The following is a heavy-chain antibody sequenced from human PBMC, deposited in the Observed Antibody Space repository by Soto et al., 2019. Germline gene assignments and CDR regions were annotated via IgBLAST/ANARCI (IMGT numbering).Heavy chain of an antibody. V-gene: IGHV4-31*03. D-gene: IGHD2-15*01. Sequence: SETLSLTCTVSGGSISSGGYSWSWIRQHPGKGLEWIGYIYYSGSTYYNPSLKSRVTISVDTSKNQFSLKLSSVTAADTAVYYCAKDSIYGGNDYWGQGTLVTVSS. CDR3: AKDSIYGGNDY. J-gene: IGHJ4*02. CDR2: IYYSGST. CDR1: GGSISSGGYS.